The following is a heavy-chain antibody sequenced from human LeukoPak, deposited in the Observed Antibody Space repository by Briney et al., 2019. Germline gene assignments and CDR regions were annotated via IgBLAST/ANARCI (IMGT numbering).Heavy chain of an antibody. CDR3: AKDWSGDYNWSDP. J-gene: IGHJ5*02. D-gene: IGHD3-3*01. CDR2: IYPDGNNK. Sequence: PGGSLRLSCAASGFIFRSYGMHWVRQAPGKGLEWVACIYPDGNNKDYADSVKGRFIISRDNSKNTLFLQMNSLRPEDTAVYYCAKDWSGDYNWSDPWGQGTLVIVSS. CDR1: GFIFRSYG. V-gene: IGHV3-30*02.